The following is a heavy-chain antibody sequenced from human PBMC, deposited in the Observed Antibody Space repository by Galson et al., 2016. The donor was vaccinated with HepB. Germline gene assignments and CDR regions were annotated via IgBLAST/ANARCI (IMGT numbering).Heavy chain of an antibody. D-gene: IGHD3-16*02. V-gene: IGHV3-48*01. J-gene: IGHJ4*02. CDR1: GFKFSNYS. Sequence: SLRLSCAASGFKFSNYSMNWVRQAPGKGLEWISYISTSSGTIYYADSVRDRFTVSRDNAKSSLFLRMSSLRAEDTAVYYCAKEVALWDYVWGSYRYTENYFDYWGQGTLVTVSS. CDR3: AKEVALWDYVWGSYRYTENYFDY. CDR2: ISTSSGTI.